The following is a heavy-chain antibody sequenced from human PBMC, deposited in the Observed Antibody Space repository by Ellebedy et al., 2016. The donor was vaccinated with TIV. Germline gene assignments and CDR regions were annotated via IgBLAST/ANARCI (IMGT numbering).Heavy chain of an antibody. J-gene: IGHJ4*02. CDR2: IKQDGSEK. CDR3: VRAIGTSSSY. Sequence: GGSLRLSXAASGFTFSSYWMHWVRQAPGKGLAWVANIKQDGSEKYYVGSVKGRFTISRGNAKNSLYLQMNSLRAEDTAVYYCVRAIGTSSSYWGQGTLVTVSS. CDR1: GFTFSSYW. V-gene: IGHV3-7*01. D-gene: IGHD6-6*01.